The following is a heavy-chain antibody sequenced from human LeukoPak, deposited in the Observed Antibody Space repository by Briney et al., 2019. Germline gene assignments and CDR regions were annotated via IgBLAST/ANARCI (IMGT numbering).Heavy chain of an antibody. Sequence: ASVKVSCKASGGTFSSYAISWVRQAPGQGLEWMGRIIPIFGIANYAQKFQGRVTITADKSTSTAYMELSSLRSEDPAVYYCARDGAFSSSSWYYFDYWGQGTLVTVSS. CDR3: ARDGAFSSSSWYYFDY. CDR1: GGTFSSYA. J-gene: IGHJ4*02. CDR2: IIPIFGIA. V-gene: IGHV1-69*04. D-gene: IGHD6-13*01.